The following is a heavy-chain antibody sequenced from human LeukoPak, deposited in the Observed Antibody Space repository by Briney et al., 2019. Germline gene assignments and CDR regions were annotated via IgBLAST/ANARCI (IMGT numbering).Heavy chain of an antibody. CDR1: GGSISSGGYY. D-gene: IGHD3-3*01. J-gene: IGHJ4*02. CDR3: AREGSEDYDFWSGYSSFDY. CDR2: IYYSGST. V-gene: IGHV4-31*03. Sequence: SETLSLTCTVSGGSISSGGYYWSWIRQHPGKGLEWIGYIYYSGSTYYNPSLKSRVTISVDTSKNQFSLKLSSVTAADTAVYYCAREGSEDYDFWSGYSSFDYWGQGTLVTVSS.